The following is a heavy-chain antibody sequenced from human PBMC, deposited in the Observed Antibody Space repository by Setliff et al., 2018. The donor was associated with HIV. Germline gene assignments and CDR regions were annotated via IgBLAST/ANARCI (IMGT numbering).Heavy chain of an antibody. CDR1: GGSISGYY. J-gene: IGHJ4*02. D-gene: IGHD3-22*01. CDR2: IYTSGRT. V-gene: IGHV4-4*07. CDR3: ASLFHDTSAPWLYYFDH. Sequence: SETLSLTCTVSGGSISGYYWSWIRQPAGKGLEWIGLIYTSGRTNYNPSLKSRVTISVDTSKNQFSLNLSSVTAADTAVYYCASLFHDTSAPWLYYFDHWGQGTLVTVSS.